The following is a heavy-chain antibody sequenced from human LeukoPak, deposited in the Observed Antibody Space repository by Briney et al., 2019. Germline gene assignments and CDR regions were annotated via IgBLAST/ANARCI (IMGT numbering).Heavy chain of an antibody. CDR1: GLTFSNAW. D-gene: IGHD3-9*01. Sequence: GGSLRLSCAASGLTFSNAWMSWVRQAPGKGLEWVGRIKSKTDGGTTDYAAPVKGRFTISRDDSKNTLYLQMNSLKTEDTAVYYCTTEVGYDILTGYLNEAFDYWGQGTLVTVSS. J-gene: IGHJ4*02. V-gene: IGHV3-15*01. CDR3: TTEVGYDILTGYLNEAFDY. CDR2: IKSKTDGGTT.